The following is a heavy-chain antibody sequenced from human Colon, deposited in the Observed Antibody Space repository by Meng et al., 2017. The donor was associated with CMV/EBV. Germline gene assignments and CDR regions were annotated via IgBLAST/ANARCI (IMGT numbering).Heavy chain of an antibody. Sequence: GESLKISCAASGFIFTNALMSWVRQAPGKGLEWVSYISSSGSSIYYADSVKGRFTISRDNAKNSLYLQMNGLRAEDTAVYYCTRGVVVYGMDVWGQGTTVTVSS. V-gene: IGHV3-11*04. CDR1: GFIFTNAL. D-gene: IGHD3-22*01. CDR3: TRGVVVYGMDV. J-gene: IGHJ6*02. CDR2: ISSSGSSI.